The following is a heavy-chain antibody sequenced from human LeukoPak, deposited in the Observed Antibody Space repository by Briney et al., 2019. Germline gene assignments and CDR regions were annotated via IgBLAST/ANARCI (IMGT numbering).Heavy chain of an antibody. D-gene: IGHD3-22*01. CDR3: ARDGGGVYYYDSSGYVSFDY. CDR2: IRAYNGNT. V-gene: IGHV1-18*01. CDR1: GYTFTSYG. Sequence: ASVKVSCKASGYTFTSYGISWVRQPPGQGLEWMGWIRAYNGNTNYAQKLQGRVTMTTDTSTSTAYMELRSLRSDDTAVYYCARDGGGVYYYDSSGYVSFDYWGQGTLVTVSS. J-gene: IGHJ4*02.